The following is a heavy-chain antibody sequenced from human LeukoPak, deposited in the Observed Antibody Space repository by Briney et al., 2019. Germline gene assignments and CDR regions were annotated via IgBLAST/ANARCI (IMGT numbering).Heavy chain of an antibody. D-gene: IGHD3-22*01. CDR3: ATVGYYYDSSAPTPNWFDP. CDR2: FDPEDGET. J-gene: IGHJ5*02. V-gene: IGHV1-24*01. Sequence: ASVKVSCKVSGYTLTELSMHWARQAPGKGLEWMGGFDPEDGETIYAQKFQGRVTMTEDTSTDTACMELSSLRSEDTAVYYCATVGYYYDSSAPTPNWFDPWGQGTLVTVSS. CDR1: GYTLTELS.